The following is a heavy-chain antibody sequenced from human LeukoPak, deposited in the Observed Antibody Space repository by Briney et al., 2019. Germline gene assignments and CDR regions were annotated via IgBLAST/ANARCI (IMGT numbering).Heavy chain of an antibody. J-gene: IGHJ5*02. V-gene: IGHV1-18*01. Sequence: ASVKVSCKASGYIFTSYGISWMRQAPGQGLEWMGWISVYNGNTNYAQRFQGRVTMTIDTSTSTAYMELRSLRSDDTAVYYCARYSSGWYQYNWFDPWGQGTLVTVSS. D-gene: IGHD6-19*01. CDR3: ARYSSGWYQYNWFDP. CDR2: ISVYNGNT. CDR1: GYIFTSYG.